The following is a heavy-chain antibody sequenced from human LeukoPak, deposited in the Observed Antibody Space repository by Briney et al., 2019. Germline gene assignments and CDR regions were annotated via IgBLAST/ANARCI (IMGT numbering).Heavy chain of an antibody. CDR2: ITPRGDYI. J-gene: IGHJ4*02. V-gene: IGHV3-21*01. Sequence: GGSLRLSCAASGFTFSSYWMSWVRQAPGKGLEWVSSITPRGDYIYYADPLKGRFTISRDNAKNSLYLQMSSLRAEDTAVYYCVRHRTASDYWGQGALVTVSS. CDR1: GFTFSSYW. D-gene: IGHD1-1*01. CDR3: VRHRTASDY.